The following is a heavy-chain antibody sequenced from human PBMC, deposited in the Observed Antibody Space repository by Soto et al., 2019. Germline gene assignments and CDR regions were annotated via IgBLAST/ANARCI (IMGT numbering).Heavy chain of an antibody. CDR1: GFTFDYYW. D-gene: IGHD1-26*01. CDR3: ARGGVGNFDL. Sequence: EVQLVASGGGLVQPGGSLRLTCAASGFTFDYYWMHWVRQAPGKGLVWVSRIHSDGSATTYADSVKGRFTISRDNTKNTVYLQMNSLGVEDTAVYFCARGGVGNFDLWGRGTLVTVSS. CDR2: IHSDGSAT. V-gene: IGHV3-74*03. J-gene: IGHJ4*02.